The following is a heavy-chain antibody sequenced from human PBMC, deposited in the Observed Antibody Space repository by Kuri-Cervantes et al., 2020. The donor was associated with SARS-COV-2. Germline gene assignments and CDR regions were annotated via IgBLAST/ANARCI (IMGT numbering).Heavy chain of an antibody. CDR3: AIYDFWSGYLDY. V-gene: IGHV3-7*01. D-gene: IGHD3-3*01. CDR2: IKQDGSEK. Sequence: GESLKISCAASGFTFSSYWMSWVRQAPGKGLEWVANIKQDGSEKYYVDSVKGRFTISRDNAKNSLYLQMNSLRAEDTAVYYCAIYDFWSGYLDYWGQGILVTVSS. CDR1: GFTFSSYW. J-gene: IGHJ4*02.